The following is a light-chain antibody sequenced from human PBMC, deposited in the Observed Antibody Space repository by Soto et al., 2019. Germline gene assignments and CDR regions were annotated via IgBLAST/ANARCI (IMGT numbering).Light chain of an antibody. CDR1: ISNIGAGYD. Sequence: QSVLTQPPSVSGAPGQMVTISFTVIISNIGAGYDVHWYQQLPGTAPKLLIYGNSNRPSGVPDRFSGSKSGTSASLAITGLQAEDEADYYCQSYDSSLSGSVLGGGTKLTVL. CDR2: GNS. CDR3: QSYDSSLSGSV. V-gene: IGLV1-40*01. J-gene: IGLJ2*01.